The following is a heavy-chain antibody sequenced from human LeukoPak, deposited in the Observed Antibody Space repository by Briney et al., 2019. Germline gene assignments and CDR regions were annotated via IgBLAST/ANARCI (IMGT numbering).Heavy chain of an antibody. V-gene: IGHV4-61*08. CDR2: IYYSGST. D-gene: IGHD6-19*01. CDR3: ARDQPYSSGWPYYFDY. CDR1: GGSISSGDYY. J-gene: IGHJ4*02. Sequence: SETLSLTCTVSGGSISSGDYYWSWIRQPPGKGLEWIGYIYYSGSTNYNPSLKSRVTISVDTSKNQFSLKLSSVTAADTAVYYCARDQPYSSGWPYYFDYWGQGTLVTVSS.